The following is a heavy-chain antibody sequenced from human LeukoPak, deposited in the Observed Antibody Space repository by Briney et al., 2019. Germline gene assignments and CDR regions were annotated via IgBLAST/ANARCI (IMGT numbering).Heavy chain of an antibody. J-gene: IGHJ4*02. CDR1: GGTFSSYA. Sequence: SVRVSCKASGGTFSSYAISWVRQAPGQGLEWMGRVIPIFGTANYAQKFQGRVTITTDESTSTAYMELSSLRSEDTAVYYCASLDPYYDFWSGYRSWGQGTLVTVSS. CDR3: ASLDPYYDFWSGYRS. V-gene: IGHV1-69*05. D-gene: IGHD3-3*01. CDR2: VIPIFGTA.